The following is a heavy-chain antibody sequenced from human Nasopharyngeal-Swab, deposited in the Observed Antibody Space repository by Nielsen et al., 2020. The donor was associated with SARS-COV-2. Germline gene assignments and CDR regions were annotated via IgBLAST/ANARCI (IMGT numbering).Heavy chain of an antibody. CDR2: IYYDGSKK. CDR1: GFTFSSYG. V-gene: IGHV3-33*01. Sequence: GESLKISCAASGFTFSSYGMHWVRQAPGKGLEWVAIIYYDGSKKYYVDSVNGRFTISRDNSKNTLYLQMNSLRAEDTAVYYCARDYCSSTSCYDYWGQGTLVTVSS. J-gene: IGHJ4*02. CDR3: ARDYCSSTSCYDY. D-gene: IGHD2-2*01.